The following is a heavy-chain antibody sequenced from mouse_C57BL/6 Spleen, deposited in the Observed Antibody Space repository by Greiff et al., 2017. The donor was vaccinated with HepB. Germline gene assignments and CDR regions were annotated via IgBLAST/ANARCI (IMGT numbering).Heavy chain of an antibody. CDR1: GFTFSSYG. CDR2: ISSGGSYT. D-gene: IGHD4-1*01. CDR3: ASSGLGFAY. Sequence: EVQLVESGGDLVKPGGSLKLSCAASGFTFSSYGMSWVRQTPDKRLEWVATISSGGSYTYYPDSVKGRFTISRDNAKNTLYLQMSSLKSEDTAMYYCASSGLGFAYWGQGTLVTVSA. V-gene: IGHV5-6*01. J-gene: IGHJ3*01.